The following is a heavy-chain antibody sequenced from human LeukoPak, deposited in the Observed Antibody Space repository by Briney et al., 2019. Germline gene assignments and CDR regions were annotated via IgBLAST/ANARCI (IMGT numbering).Heavy chain of an antibody. J-gene: IGHJ3*02. CDR2: IYSGGST. CDR1: GFTFNNAW. D-gene: IGHD3-3*01. CDR3: ARQPYYDFWSGYSSYAFDI. V-gene: IGHV3-66*04. Sequence: PGGSLRLSCVASGFTFNNAWVSWVRQAPGKGLEWVSVIYSGGSTYYADSVKGRFTISRDNPKNTLYLQMNSLRAEDTAVYYCARQPYYDFWSGYSSYAFDIWGQGTMVTVSS.